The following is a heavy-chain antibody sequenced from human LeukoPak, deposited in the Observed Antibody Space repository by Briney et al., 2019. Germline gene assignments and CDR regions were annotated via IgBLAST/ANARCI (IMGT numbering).Heavy chain of an antibody. CDR2: IYTSGST. CDR1: GGSISSYY. D-gene: IGHD3-10*01. Sequence: SETLSLTCIVSGGSISSYYWSWIRQPAGKGLEWIGRIYTSGSTNYNPSLKSRVTMSIDTSKTQFSLKLSSVTAADTAVYYCARDSGTTGEVKFDPWGQGILVTVSS. V-gene: IGHV4-4*07. CDR3: ARDSGTTGEVKFDP. J-gene: IGHJ5*02.